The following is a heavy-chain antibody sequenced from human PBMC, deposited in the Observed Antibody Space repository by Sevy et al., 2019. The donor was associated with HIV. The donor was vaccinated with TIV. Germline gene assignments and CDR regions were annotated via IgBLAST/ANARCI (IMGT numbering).Heavy chain of an antibody. CDR1: GFTFSANW. V-gene: IGHV3-7*03. CDR2: IKGDGSDK. D-gene: IGHD3-16*01. CDR3: ARETCGGFDS. J-gene: IGHJ4*02. Sequence: GGSLRLSCAASGFTFSANWMNWVRQAPGKGLEWVANIKGDGSDKHYVDSVEGRFTISRDNAKNLLYLQMNSLRVEDTAVDYYARETCGGFDSWGQGALVTVSS.